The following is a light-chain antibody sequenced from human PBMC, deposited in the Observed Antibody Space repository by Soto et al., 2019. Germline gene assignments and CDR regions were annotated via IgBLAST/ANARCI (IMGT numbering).Light chain of an antibody. CDR3: QQRSNWPLALT. J-gene: IGKJ4*01. Sequence: EIVLTQSPATLSLSPGERATLSCRASQSVSSYLAWYQQKPGQAPRLLIYDASNRATGIPARFSGGGSGTDFTLTISSLEPEDFAVYYCQQRSNWPLALTFGGGTKVEIK. V-gene: IGKV3-11*01. CDR2: DAS. CDR1: QSVSSY.